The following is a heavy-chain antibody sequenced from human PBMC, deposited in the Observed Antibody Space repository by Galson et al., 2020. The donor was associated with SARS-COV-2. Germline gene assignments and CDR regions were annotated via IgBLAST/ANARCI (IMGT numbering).Heavy chain of an antibody. D-gene: IGHD2-21*01. CDR2: ISGSGADS. V-gene: IGHV3-23*01. CDR1: GFTFAGFA. CDR3: ARVSQARFRMPHGEPRVKFDS. Sequence: GGTLRLSCEASGFTFAGFAMTWVRQAPGKGLEWVSGISGSGADSYYADAVKGRFIISRDNSKNAIYLQMNSLRAEDTAVYFCARVSQARFRMPHGEPRVKFDSWGQGTLVTVSS. J-gene: IGHJ5*01.